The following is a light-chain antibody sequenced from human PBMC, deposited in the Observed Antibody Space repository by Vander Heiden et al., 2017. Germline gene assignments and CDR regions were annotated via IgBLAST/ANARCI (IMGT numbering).Light chain of an antibody. Sequence: DIVMTQSPASLAVSLGERATINCKSSQSVLYSSNNKNYVAWYQQKPGQPPKLLIYWASTRESGVPDRFSGGGTGTDFTLTISSLQAEDVALYYCQQYYSTPFTFGPGTKVDIK. CDR3: QQYYSTPFT. CDR1: QSVLYSSNNKNY. CDR2: WAS. J-gene: IGKJ3*01. V-gene: IGKV4-1*01.